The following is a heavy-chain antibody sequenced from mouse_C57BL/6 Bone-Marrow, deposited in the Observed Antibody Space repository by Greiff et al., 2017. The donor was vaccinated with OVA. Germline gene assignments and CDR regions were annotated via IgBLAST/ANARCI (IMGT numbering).Heavy chain of an antibody. D-gene: IGHD1-1*01. J-gene: IGHJ2*01. V-gene: IGHV14-4*01. CDR3: TSAIRNYYGSSLDY. CDR1: GFNFKDDY. Sequence: EVKLEESGAELVRPGASVKLSCTASGFNFKDDYMHWVKQRTEQGLEWIGWIDPENGDTEYSSKFQGKATITADTSSNTAYQQLSSLTSEDTAVYYCTSAIRNYYGSSLDYWGQGTTLTVSS. CDR2: IDPENGDT.